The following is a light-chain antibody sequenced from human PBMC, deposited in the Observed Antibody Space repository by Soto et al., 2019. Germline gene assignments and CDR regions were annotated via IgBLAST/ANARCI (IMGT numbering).Light chain of an antibody. Sequence: QLVLTQPPSVSGAPGQRVTISCTGTSSNIGADYYVHWYQQLPGRAPKLLIHGNTNRPLGVPDRFSGSRSVTSASLAITGLQAEDEAHYHCQSYDRSLSASVFGGGTKLTVL. CDR3: QSYDRSLSASV. V-gene: IGLV1-40*01. CDR1: SSNIGADYY. J-gene: IGLJ2*01. CDR2: GNT.